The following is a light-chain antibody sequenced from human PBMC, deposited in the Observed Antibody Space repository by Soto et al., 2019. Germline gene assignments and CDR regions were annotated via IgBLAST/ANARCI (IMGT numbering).Light chain of an antibody. V-gene: IGLV2-11*01. Sequence: QSVLTQPRSVSGSPGQSVTISCTETSSDVGGYNYVSWYQQHPGKAPKLMIYDVSKRPSGVPDRFSGSKSGNTASLTISGLQAEDEADYYCCSYAGSYTLFGGGTKLTV. CDR2: DVS. CDR3: CSYAGSYTL. CDR1: SSDVGGYNY. J-gene: IGLJ2*01.